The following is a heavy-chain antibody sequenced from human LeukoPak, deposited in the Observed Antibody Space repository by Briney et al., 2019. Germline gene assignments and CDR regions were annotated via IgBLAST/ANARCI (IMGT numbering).Heavy chain of an antibody. D-gene: IGHD6-13*01. Sequence: ASVKVSCKASGYTFTDYYMHWVRQAPGQGLEWMGWINPNSGGTNYAQKFQGRVAMTRDTSISTAYMELSRLRSDDTAVYYCARGWGYSSRLEDYWGQGTLVTVS. CDR2: INPNSGGT. J-gene: IGHJ4*02. V-gene: IGHV1-2*02. CDR1: GYTFTDYY. CDR3: ARGWGYSSRLEDY.